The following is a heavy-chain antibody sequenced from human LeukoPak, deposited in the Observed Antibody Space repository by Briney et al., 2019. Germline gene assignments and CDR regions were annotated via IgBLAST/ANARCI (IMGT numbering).Heavy chain of an antibody. V-gene: IGHV4-39*01. CDR1: GGSISSSSYY. D-gene: IGHD6-19*01. CDR3: SRRRLGWYSVYH. J-gene: IGHJ5*02. Sequence: SETLSLTCTVSGGSISSSSYYWGWIRQPPGKGLEWIGSIYYSGSTYNNPSLKGRVTISVDTSKNQFSLKLSSVTAADTAVYYCSRRRLGWYSVYHWGQGTLVTVSS. CDR2: IYYSGST.